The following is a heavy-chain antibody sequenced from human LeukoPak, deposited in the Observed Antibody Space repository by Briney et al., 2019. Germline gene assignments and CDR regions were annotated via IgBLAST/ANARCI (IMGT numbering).Heavy chain of an antibody. J-gene: IGHJ4*02. CDR3: TKGRGI. D-gene: IGHD3-10*01. CDR2: IYTSGST. CDR1: GGSISSYY. V-gene: IGHV4-4*07. Sequence: SETLSLTCTVSGGSISSYYWSWIRQPAGKGLEWIGHIYTSGSTNYNPSLKSRVTISVDTSKNQFSLKLTSVTAADTAVYYCTKGRGIWGQGTLVTVSS.